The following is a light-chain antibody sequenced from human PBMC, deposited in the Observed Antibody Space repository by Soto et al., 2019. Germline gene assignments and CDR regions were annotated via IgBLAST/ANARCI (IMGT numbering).Light chain of an antibody. V-gene: IGKV3-20*01. Sequence: EIVLTQSPGTLSLSPGERATLSCRASQSISSSYLAWYQQKPGQAPRLLIYGASSRATGIPDRFSGSGSGTGFTLTISRLEPEDFAVYYCQQYGSSPRYTFGQGTKLETK. CDR2: GAS. CDR3: QQYGSSPRYT. CDR1: QSISSSY. J-gene: IGKJ2*01.